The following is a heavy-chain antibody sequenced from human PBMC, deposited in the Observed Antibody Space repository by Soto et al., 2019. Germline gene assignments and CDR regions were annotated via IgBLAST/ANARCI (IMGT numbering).Heavy chain of an antibody. J-gene: IGHJ4*02. CDR3: ARACSSNSCYDVFDY. D-gene: IGHD2-2*01. Sequence: LSLTCTVSGGSISSYYWNWIRQPAGKGLEWIGRIYTSGSTNYNPSLKSRVTMPVDTSKNQFSLKLSSVTAADTAVYYCARACSSNSCYDVFDYWGQGTLVTVSS. CDR1: GGSISSYY. V-gene: IGHV4-4*07. CDR2: IYTSGST.